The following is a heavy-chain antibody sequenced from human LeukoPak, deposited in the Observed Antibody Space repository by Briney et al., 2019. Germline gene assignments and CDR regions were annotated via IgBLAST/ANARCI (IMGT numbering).Heavy chain of an antibody. V-gene: IGHV3-23*01. J-gene: IGHJ1*01. CDR1: GFTFSSYA. CDR2: ISGSGGST. Sequence: GGSLRLSCAASGFTFSSYAMSWVRQAPGKGLEWVSAISGSGGSTYYADSVKGRFTISRDNSKNTLYLQMNSLRAEDTAVYYCAKDLDILTGYYAFQHWGQGTLVTVPS. CDR3: AKDLDILTGYYAFQH. D-gene: IGHD3-9*01.